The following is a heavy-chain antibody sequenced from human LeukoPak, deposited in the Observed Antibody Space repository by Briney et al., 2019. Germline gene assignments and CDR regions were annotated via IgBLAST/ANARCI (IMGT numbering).Heavy chain of an antibody. Sequence: SVKVSCKASGRTFSSYAISWVRQAPGQGREWMGGIIPIFGTANYAQKFQGRVTITADESTSTAYMELSSLRSEDTAVYYCARSKRDTSMEPFDGSGQGTLVTV. V-gene: IGHV1-69*13. CDR3: ARSKRDTSMEPFDG. CDR1: GRTFSSYA. J-gene: IGHJ4*02. D-gene: IGHD5-18*01. CDR2: IIPIFGTA.